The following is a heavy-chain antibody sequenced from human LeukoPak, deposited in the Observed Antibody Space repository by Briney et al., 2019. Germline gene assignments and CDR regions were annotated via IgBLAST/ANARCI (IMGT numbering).Heavy chain of an antibody. Sequence: SETLSLTCTVSGGSISRYYWSWIRQPPGKGLEWFGYISDSGTTNYNPSLKSRVNISVDTSKKEFSLKLSSVSAADTAVYYCARVTWFPGTSYYYMDVWGKGTTVTVSS. CDR3: ARVTWFPGTSYYYMDV. J-gene: IGHJ6*03. V-gene: IGHV4-59*01. D-gene: IGHD1-1*01. CDR1: GGSISRYY. CDR2: ISDSGTT.